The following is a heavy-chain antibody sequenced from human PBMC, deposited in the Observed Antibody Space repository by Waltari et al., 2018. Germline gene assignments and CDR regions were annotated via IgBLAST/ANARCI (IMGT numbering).Heavy chain of an antibody. CDR1: GFPVRGNS. CDR3: VRGPDSRGGKRHGMDV. D-gene: IGHD3-16*01. CDR2: IYNDGSK. Sequence: EVQMVESGGGLVQPGGSLRLSGAVSGFPVRGNSISWVRQAPGKGLEWVSVIYNDGSKNYADSVKGRCTISRDNSKNTLDLLMNSLRAEDTAVYYCVRGPDSRGGKRHGMDVWGQGTMVTVSS. J-gene: IGHJ6*02. V-gene: IGHV3-66*01.